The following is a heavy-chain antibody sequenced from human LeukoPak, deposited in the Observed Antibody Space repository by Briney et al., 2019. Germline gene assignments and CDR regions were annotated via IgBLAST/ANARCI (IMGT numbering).Heavy chain of an antibody. Sequence: ASVKVSCKVSGYTLTELSMHWVRQAPGKGLEWTGGFDPEDGETIYAQKFQGRVTMTEDTSIDTAYMDLSSLRSEDTAVYYCATDLKMTTSVPFDYWGQGTLVTVSS. D-gene: IGHD5-24*01. CDR1: GYTLTELS. J-gene: IGHJ4*02. CDR3: ATDLKMTTSVPFDY. V-gene: IGHV1-24*01. CDR2: FDPEDGET.